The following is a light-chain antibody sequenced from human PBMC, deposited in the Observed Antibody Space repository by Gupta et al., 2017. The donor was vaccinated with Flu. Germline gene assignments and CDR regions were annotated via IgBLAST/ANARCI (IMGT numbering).Light chain of an antibody. CDR3: QQYKRWPQT. Sequence: ETVMTQSPATLSVSPGERATLSCRASQSVSSSLAWYQHKPGQAPRLLIYGASTRATGIPDRFSGSGSGTEFTLTISSLKSEDFALYYCQQYKRWPQTFGQGTRLQIK. V-gene: IGKV3-15*01. CDR1: QSVSSS. J-gene: IGKJ2*01. CDR2: GAS.